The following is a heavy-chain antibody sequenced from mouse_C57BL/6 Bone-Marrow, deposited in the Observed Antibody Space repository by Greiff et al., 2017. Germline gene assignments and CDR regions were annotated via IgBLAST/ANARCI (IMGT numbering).Heavy chain of an antibody. CDR1: GYTFTDYE. D-gene: IGHD4-1*01. V-gene: IGHV1-15*01. J-gene: IGHJ4*01. CDR3: TRAGPYAMDY. CDR2: IDPETGGT. Sequence: VKLQESGAELVRPGASVTLSCKASGYTFTDYEMHWVKQKPVHGLEWIGAIDPETGGTAYNQKFKGKAILTADKSSSTAYMELRSLTSEDSAVYYCTRAGPYAMDYWGQGTSVTVSS.